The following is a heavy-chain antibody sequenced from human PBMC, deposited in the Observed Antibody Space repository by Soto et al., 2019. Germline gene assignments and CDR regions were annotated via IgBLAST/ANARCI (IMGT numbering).Heavy chain of an antibody. Sequence: SETLSLTCTVSGGSISSSSYYWGWIRQPPGKGLEWIGSIYYSGSTYYNPSLKSRVTISVDTSKNQFSLKLSSVTAADTAVYYCARRRVGFDYWGQGTLVTVSS. J-gene: IGHJ4*02. CDR1: GGSISSSSYY. V-gene: IGHV4-39*01. CDR2: IYYSGST. D-gene: IGHD1-26*01. CDR3: ARRRVGFDY.